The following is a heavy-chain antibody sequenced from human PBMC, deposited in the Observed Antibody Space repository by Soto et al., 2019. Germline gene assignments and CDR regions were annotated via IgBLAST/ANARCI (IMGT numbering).Heavy chain of an antibody. CDR1: GYSFTSYW. D-gene: IGHD3-3*01. CDR3: ARLVYFFWGGYNPPGDNWLDP. CDR2: IYPGDSDT. V-gene: IGHV5-51*01. J-gene: IGHJ5*02. Sequence: PGVSLKISCKGAGYSFTSYWIGWVRQMPGKGLEWMGIIYPGDSDTRYSPSFQGQVTISADKSISTAYLQWSSLKASDTAMYYCARLVYFFWGGYNPPGDNWLDPWGQGTLVPVSS.